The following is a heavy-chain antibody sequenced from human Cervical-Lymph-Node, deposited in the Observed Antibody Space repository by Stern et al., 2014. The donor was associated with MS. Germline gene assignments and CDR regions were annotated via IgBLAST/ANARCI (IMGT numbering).Heavy chain of an antibody. CDR2: INTKPGKP. D-gene: IGHD3-3*01. Sequence: MQLVESGSELKKPGASVKVSCKASGYTFTSYAMNWVRQAPGQGLEWMGWINTKPGKPTYDQGFTGLFVFSLDTSVSTAYLQISSLKAEDTAVYYCARDRDDFWSGYYPFDYWGQGTLVTVSS. CDR1: GYTFTSYA. CDR3: ARDRDDFWSGYYPFDY. V-gene: IGHV7-4-1*02. J-gene: IGHJ4*02.